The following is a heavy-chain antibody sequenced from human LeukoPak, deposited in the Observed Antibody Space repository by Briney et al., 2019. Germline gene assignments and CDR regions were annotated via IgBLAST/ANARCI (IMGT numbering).Heavy chain of an antibody. Sequence: SETLSLTCTVSGGSITNYYWSWIRQPPGKGLEWIGFSYYNGNTNYNPSLKSRVTISVDTSKNQFSLTLSSVTAADTAVYYCARVARCTSCFDVDYWGQGTLVTVSS. CDR3: ARVARCTSCFDVDY. J-gene: IGHJ4*02. V-gene: IGHV4-59*08. CDR1: GGSITNYY. CDR2: SYYNGNT. D-gene: IGHD2-2*01.